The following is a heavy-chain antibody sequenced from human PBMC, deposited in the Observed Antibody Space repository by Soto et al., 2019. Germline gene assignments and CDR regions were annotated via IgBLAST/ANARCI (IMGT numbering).Heavy chain of an antibody. CDR2: INPSGGST. D-gene: IGHD6-19*01. V-gene: IGHV1-46*01. J-gene: IGHJ5*02. CDR3: ARDHRPPSIAVAGTRGWFDP. Sequence: VASVKVSCKASGYTFTSYYMHWVRQAPGQGLEWMGIINPSGGSTSYAQKFQGRVTMTRDTSTSTVYMELSSLRSEDTAVYYCARDHRPPSIAVAGTRGWFDPWGQGTLVTVSS. CDR1: GYTFTSYY.